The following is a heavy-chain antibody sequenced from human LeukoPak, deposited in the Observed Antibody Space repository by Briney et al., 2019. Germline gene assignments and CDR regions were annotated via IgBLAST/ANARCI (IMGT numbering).Heavy chain of an antibody. D-gene: IGHD1-26*01. CDR2: IGGGDT. V-gene: IGHV3-23*01. Sequence: QSGGSLRLSCAASGFDFSTYAMSWVRQAPGKGLEWVSGIGGGDTHYADSVKGRFTISRDNSKSTVELHMSSLRVEDTAVYYCAKGGQSFNSMWDYLDSWGRGTLVTVSS. CDR3: AKGGQSFNSMWDYLDS. J-gene: IGHJ4*02. CDR1: GFDFSTYA.